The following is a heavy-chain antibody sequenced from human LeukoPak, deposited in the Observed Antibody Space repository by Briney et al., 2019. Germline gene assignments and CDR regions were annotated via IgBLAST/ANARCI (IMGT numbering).Heavy chain of an antibody. J-gene: IGHJ5*02. V-gene: IGHV3-33*01. CDR2: IWYDGSNK. CDR1: GFTFSSYG. CDR3: ARGYCGGDCYSNWFDP. Sequence: GGSLRLSCAASGFTFSSYGMHWVRQAPGKGLEWVAIIWYDGSNKYSADSVKGRFTISRDNSKNTLYLQMNGLRAEDTAVYYCARGYCGGDCYSNWFDPWGQGTLVTVSS. D-gene: IGHD2-21*02.